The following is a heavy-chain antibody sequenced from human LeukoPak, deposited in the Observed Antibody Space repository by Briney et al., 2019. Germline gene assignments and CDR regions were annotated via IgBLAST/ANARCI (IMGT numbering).Heavy chain of an antibody. D-gene: IGHD2-2*01. CDR1: GFTFSSYS. Sequence: KPGGPLRLSCAASGFTFSSYSMNWVRQAPGKGLEWVSSISSSSSYIYYADSVKGRFTISRDNAKNSLYLQMDSLRAEDTAVYYCARDAYCSSTSCSSAYWGQGTLVTVSS. CDR3: ARDAYCSSTSCSSAY. V-gene: IGHV3-21*03. CDR2: ISSSSSYI. J-gene: IGHJ4*02.